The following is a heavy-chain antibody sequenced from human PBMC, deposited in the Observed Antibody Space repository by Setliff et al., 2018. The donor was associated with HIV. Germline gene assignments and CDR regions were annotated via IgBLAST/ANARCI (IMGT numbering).Heavy chain of an antibody. V-gene: IGHV4-59*01. CDR1: GASITSYY. Sequence: PSETLSLTCTVSGASITSYYWSWIRQPPGKGLEWVGYIYYSGGTTYNPSLKSRVTISVDTSKNQFSLKLTSVTVADTAVYYCAGYTSGWYAPYWGQGTLVTVSS. D-gene: IGHD6-19*01. J-gene: IGHJ4*02. CDR3: AGYTSGWYAPY. CDR2: IYYSGGT.